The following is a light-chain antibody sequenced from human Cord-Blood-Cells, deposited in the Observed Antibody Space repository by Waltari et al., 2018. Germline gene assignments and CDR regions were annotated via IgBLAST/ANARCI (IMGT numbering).Light chain of an antibody. J-gene: IGLJ1*01. CDR3: CSYAGSSTYV. CDR2: EGS. CDR1: SSDVGSYNL. Sequence: QSALTQPASVSGSPGQSITISCTGTSSDVGSYNLVSWYQQHPGKAPKLMIYEGSKRTSGVSIPLSGSKSGNTASLTLSGLQAEDEADYYCCSYAGSSTYVFGTGTKVTVL. V-gene: IGLV2-23*01.